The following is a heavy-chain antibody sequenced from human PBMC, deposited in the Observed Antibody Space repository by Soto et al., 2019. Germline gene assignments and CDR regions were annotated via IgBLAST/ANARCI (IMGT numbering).Heavy chain of an antibody. CDR1: GFKFSMFG. CDR3: ARDKGGTVAGFNWFDP. D-gene: IGHD6-19*01. CDR2: ISSSSATI. J-gene: IGHJ5*02. Sequence: ELLLQESGEDLVQPGGSLRLSCVASGFKFSMFGMNWVRQAPGKGLEWIAYISSSSATIMYGGSVEGRFTVSRDNAENSLFLQMKSLRDEDTAVYYCARDKGGTVAGFNWFDPWGHGTLVTVST. V-gene: IGHV3-48*02.